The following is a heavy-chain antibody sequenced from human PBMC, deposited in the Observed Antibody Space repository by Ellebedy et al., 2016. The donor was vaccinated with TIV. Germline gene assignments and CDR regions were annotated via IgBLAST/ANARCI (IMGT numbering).Heavy chain of an antibody. V-gene: IGHV1-2*02. J-gene: IGHJ6*03. D-gene: IGHD6-19*01. CDR2: INPNSGGT. CDR3: ARVTSGWYIDYYMDV. CDR1: GYTFTGYY. Sequence: ASVKVSXXASGYTFTGYYIHWVRQAPGQGLEWMGWINPNSGGTNYAQKFQGRVTMTRDTSISTAYMELNRLRSDDTAVFYCARVTSGWYIDYYMDVWGKGTTVTVSS.